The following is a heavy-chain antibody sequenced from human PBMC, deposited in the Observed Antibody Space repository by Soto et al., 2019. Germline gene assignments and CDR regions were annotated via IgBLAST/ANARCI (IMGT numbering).Heavy chain of an antibody. J-gene: IGHJ1*01. V-gene: IGHV4-39*01. CDR2: IYYSGST. D-gene: IGHD3-22*01. Sequence: SETLSLTCTVSGGSISSSSYYWGWIRQPPGKGLEWIGSIYYSGSTYYNPSLKSRVTISVDTSKNQFSLKLSSVTAADTAVYYCARPYYYDSSGYYEPTYFQHWGQGTLVTVSS. CDR3: ARPYYYDSSGYYEPTYFQH. CDR1: GGSISSSSYY.